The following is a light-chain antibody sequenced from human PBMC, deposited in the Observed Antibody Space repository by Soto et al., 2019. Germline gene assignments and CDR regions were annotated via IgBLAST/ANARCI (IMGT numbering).Light chain of an antibody. CDR1: QSISSW. CDR2: KAS. CDR3: QQYDSYPWT. J-gene: IGKJ1*01. V-gene: IGKV1-5*03. Sequence: DIQMTQSPSTLSASVGDRVTITCRASQSISSWLAWYQQKPGKAPNLLIYKASSLESGVPSGFSGSGSGTEFTLTISCLQPDDRATYYCQQYDSYPWTFGQGTKVEIK.